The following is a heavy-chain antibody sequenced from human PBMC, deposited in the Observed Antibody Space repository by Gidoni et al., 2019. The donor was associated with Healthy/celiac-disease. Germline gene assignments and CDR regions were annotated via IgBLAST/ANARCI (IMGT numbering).Heavy chain of an antibody. J-gene: IGHJ6*02. CDR3: AKAPMITMVRGVASNYYYYGMDV. CDR1: GFTFSSYA. D-gene: IGHD3-10*01. CDR2: ISGSGGST. V-gene: IGHV3-23*04. Sequence: EVQLVESGGGLVQPGGSLRLSCAASGFTFSSYAMSWVRQAPGKGLEWVSAISGSGGSTYYADSVKGRFTISRDNSKNTLYLQMNSLRAEDTAVYYCAKAPMITMVRGVASNYYYYGMDVWGQGTTVTVSS.